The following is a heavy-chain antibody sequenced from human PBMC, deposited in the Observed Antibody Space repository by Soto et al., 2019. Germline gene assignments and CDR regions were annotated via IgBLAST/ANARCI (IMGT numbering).Heavy chain of an antibody. V-gene: IGHV1-69*12. Sequence: QVQLVQSGAEVKKPGSSVKVSCKASGGPFNTYAISWVRQAPGQGLEWMGGIIPVFGRVSYAQKFQGRVTITADDSTSTPSMKLSSMRSDDTAIYYCADLYLGYCSSTTCPPDYWGQGTLVTVSS. J-gene: IGHJ4*02. D-gene: IGHD2-2*01. CDR3: ADLYLGYCSSTTCPPDY. CDR2: IIPVFGRV. CDR1: GGPFNTYA.